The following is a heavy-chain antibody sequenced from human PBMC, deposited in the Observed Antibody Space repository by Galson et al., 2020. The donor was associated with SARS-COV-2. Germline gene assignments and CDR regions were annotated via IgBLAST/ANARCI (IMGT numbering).Heavy chain of an antibody. Sequence: ESGPTLVKPTQPLTLTCTFSGFSLSTSGEGVGWIRQPPGKALEWLALIYWNDDKRYSPSLKNRLSLTKDTSKNLVVLIMTNLHPVETATYYCAHKRQTATGPPFDPWGQGTLVTVSS. CDR3: AHKRQTATGPPFDP. CDR2: IYWNDDK. J-gene: IGHJ5*02. V-gene: IGHV2-5*01. CDR1: GFSLSTSGEG.